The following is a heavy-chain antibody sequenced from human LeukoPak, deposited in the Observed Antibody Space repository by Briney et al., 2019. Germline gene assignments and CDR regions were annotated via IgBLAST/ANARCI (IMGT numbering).Heavy chain of an antibody. CDR2: XSGSGGST. CDR1: GFTFSSYA. D-gene: IGHD2-21*02. V-gene: IGHV3-23*01. J-gene: IGHJ6*02. Sequence: GGSLRLSCAASGFTFSSYAMSWVRQAPGKGLXXXXXXSGSGGSTYYADSVKGRFTISRDNSKNTLYLQMNSLRAEDTAVYYCAKDRDIVVVTAPHYGMDVWGQGTTVTVSS. CDR3: AKDRDIVVVTAPHYGMDV.